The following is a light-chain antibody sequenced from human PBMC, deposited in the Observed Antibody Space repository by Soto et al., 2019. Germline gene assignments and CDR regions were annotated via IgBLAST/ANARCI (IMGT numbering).Light chain of an antibody. V-gene: IGKV1-39*01. CDR1: QSITSN. CDR2: AAS. J-gene: IGKJ1*01. Sequence: DIHMTQSPSSLSASVGDRVTITCRASQSITSNLNWYQQKPGKAPKLLIYAASSLQSGVPSRFSGSGSGTDFTLKISRVEAEDVGVYYCMQALQTPRTFGQGTKVDIK. CDR3: MQALQTPRT.